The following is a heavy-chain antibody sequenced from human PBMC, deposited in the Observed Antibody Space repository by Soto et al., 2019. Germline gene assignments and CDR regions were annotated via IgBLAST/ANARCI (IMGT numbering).Heavy chain of an antibody. V-gene: IGHV3-11*01. CDR1: GFTFSDYY. CDR3: ARYSKVDYYYYMDV. CDR2: ISSSGSTI. D-gene: IGHD4-4*01. Sequence: QVQLVESGGGLVKPGGSLRLSCAASGFTFSDYYMSWIRQAPGKGLEWVSYISSSGSTIYYADSVKGRSTISRDNAKNALYLKMNSLRAEDTAVYYCARYSKVDYYYYMDVWGKGTTVTVSS. J-gene: IGHJ6*03.